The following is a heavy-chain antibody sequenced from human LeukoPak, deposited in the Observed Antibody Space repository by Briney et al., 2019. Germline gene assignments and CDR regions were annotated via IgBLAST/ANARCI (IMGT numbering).Heavy chain of an antibody. CDR2: IYNSGSA. CDR1: GGSISSYY. Sequence: SETLSLTCTVSGGSISSYYWNWIRQPAGKGLEWIGRIYNSGSANYNPSLNSRVTMSVDTSKHQFSLKLSSVTAADTAVYYCARGGIAVAGADHWGQGTLVTVSS. J-gene: IGHJ4*02. CDR3: ARGGIAVAGADH. V-gene: IGHV4-4*07. D-gene: IGHD6-19*01.